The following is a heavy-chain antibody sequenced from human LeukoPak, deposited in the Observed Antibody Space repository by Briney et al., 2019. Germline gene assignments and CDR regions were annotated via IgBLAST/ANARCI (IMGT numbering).Heavy chain of an antibody. V-gene: IGHV1-69*05. D-gene: IGHD3-3*01. CDR3: ARGFGVSHRPRRTDKYYFDY. CDR1: GGTFSSYA. J-gene: IGHJ4*02. CDR2: IIPIFGTA. Sequence: SVKVSCKASGGTFSSYAISWVRQAPGQGLEWMGGIIPIFGTANYAQKSQGRVTITTDESTSTAYMELSSLRSEDTAVYYCARGFGVSHRPRRTDKYYFDYWGQGTLVTVSS.